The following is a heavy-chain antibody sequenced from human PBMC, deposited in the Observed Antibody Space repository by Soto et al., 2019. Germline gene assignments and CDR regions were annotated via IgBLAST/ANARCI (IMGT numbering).Heavy chain of an antibody. Sequence: ASVKVSCKASGYTFTNFGISWVRQAPGQGLEWMGWISAYNGNTNYAQTFQGRVTMTTDTSTSTVHMEVRSLRSDDTAVYYCAREGVAPYYYYGMDGWGQGNPVTFSS. D-gene: IGHD2-21*01. CDR1: GYTFTNFG. V-gene: IGHV1-18*01. CDR2: ISAYNGNT. J-gene: IGHJ6*02. CDR3: AREGVAPYYYYGMDG.